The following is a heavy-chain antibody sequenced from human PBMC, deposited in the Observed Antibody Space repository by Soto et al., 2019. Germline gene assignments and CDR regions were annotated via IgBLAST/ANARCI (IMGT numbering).Heavy chain of an antibody. CDR1: GFTFSSYG. V-gene: IGHV3-30*18. CDR2: ISYDGSNK. CDR3: AKELVVWFGETLGGMDV. Sequence: HPGGSLRLSCAASGFTFSSYGMHWVRQAPGKGLEWVAVISYDGSNKYYADSVKGRFTISRDNSKNTLYLQMNSLRAEDTAVYYCAKELVVWFGETLGGMDVWGQGTTVTVSS. J-gene: IGHJ6*02. D-gene: IGHD3-10*01.